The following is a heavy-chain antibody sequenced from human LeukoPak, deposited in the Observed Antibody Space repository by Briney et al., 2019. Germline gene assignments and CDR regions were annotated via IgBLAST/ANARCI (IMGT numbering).Heavy chain of an antibody. Sequence: SQTLSLTCTVSGGSVSSGCYYWSWIRQPAGKGLEWIGLIYTSGSTNYNPSLKSRVTISVDTSKNQFSLKLSSVTAADTAVYYCAREFAYWGQGTLVTVSS. CDR1: GGSVSSGCYY. CDR3: AREFAY. V-gene: IGHV4-61*02. J-gene: IGHJ4*02. CDR2: IYTSGST.